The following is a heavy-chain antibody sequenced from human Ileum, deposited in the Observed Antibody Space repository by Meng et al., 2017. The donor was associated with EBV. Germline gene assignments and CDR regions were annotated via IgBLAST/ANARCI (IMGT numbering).Heavy chain of an antibody. V-gene: IGHV4-4*02. CDR2: MYPTGPT. CDR3: VRGGTYYLSY. Sequence: QVPLQGPGQGLGKPSGTLSLTCAISGGSISIDYWWSWVRQSPEKGLERIGEMYPTGPTYYNPSLKGRVSISIDKSKNQLSLKLNSVTAADTAVYYCVRGGTYYLSYWGQGSLVTVSS. D-gene: IGHD1-26*01. J-gene: IGHJ4*02. CDR1: GGSISIDYW.